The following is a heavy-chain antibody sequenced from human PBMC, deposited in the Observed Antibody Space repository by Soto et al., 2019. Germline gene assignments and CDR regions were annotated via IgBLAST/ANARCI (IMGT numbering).Heavy chain of an antibody. CDR1: GYIIKNYW. CDR2: IFPDDPDT. D-gene: IGHD3-16*01. V-gene: IGHV5-51*01. CDR3: FRGGVTSRTFDY. J-gene: IGHJ4*02. Sequence: PGESLKISCKASGYIIKNYWIGWVRQMPGQGLEWMGIIFPDDPDTRYSPSFQGHVTISVDKSISTAYVQWSSLRASDSAIYYCFRGGVTSRTFDYWGQGTLVTVSS.